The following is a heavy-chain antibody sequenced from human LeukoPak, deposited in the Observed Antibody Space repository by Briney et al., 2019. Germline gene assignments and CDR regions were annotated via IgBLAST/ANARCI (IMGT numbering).Heavy chain of an antibody. CDR1: GGSISSSSYY. V-gene: IGHV4-39*07. Sequence: SETLSLTCTVSGGSISSSSYYWGWIRQPPGKGLEWIGSIYYSGSTYYNPSLKSRVTISVDTSKNQFSLKLSSVTAADTAVYYCARADSGSYLDRFDYWGQGTLVTVSS. J-gene: IGHJ4*02. D-gene: IGHD1-26*01. CDR2: IYYSGST. CDR3: ARADSGSYLDRFDY.